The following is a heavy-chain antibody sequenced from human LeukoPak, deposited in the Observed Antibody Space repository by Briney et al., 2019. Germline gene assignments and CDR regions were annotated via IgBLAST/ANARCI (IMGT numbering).Heavy chain of an antibody. V-gene: IGHV1-18*01. CDR1: GYTFTSYG. Sequence: GASVKVSCKASGYTFTSYGISWVRQAPGQGLEWMGWISAYNGNTNYAQKLQGRVTMTTDTSTSTAYMELRSLRSDDTAVYYCARGYSSGWYGNYFDYWGQGTLVTVSS. J-gene: IGHJ4*02. CDR3: ARGYSSGWYGNYFDY. D-gene: IGHD6-19*01. CDR2: ISAYNGNT.